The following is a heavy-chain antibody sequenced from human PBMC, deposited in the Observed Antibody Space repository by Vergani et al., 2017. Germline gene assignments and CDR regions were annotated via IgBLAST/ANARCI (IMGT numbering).Heavy chain of an antibody. D-gene: IGHD2-2*01. CDR1: GYTFTGYY. J-gene: IGHJ5*02. V-gene: IGHV1-2*02. Sequence: QVQLVQSGAEVKKPGASVKVSCKASGYTFTGYYMHWVRQAPGQGLEWMGWINPNSGGTNYAQKFQGRVTMTRDTSIRTAYMELSRLRSDDTAVYYGSRDYGYCSSTSCANWFDPWGQGTLVIVSS. CDR2: INPNSGGT. CDR3: SRDYGYCSSTSCANWFDP.